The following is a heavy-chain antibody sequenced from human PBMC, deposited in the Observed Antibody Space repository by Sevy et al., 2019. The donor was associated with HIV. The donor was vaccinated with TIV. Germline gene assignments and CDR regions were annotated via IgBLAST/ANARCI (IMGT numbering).Heavy chain of an antibody. CDR2: IYSGTNT. J-gene: IGHJ6*02. CDR1: GFNVSSNY. Sequence: GGSLRLSCAASGFNVSSNYMNWVRQAPGKGLEWVSVIYSGTNTYYADSVKGRFTTSRDTSKNTLYLQMNSLRAEDTAVYYCARDRITYYYDSSGYYTSGYGMDVWGQGTTVTVSS. D-gene: IGHD3-22*01. CDR3: ARDRITYYYDSSGYYTSGYGMDV. V-gene: IGHV3-53*01.